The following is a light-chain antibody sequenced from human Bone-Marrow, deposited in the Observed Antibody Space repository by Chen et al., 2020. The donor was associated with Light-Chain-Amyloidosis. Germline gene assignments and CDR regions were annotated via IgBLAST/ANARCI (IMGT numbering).Light chain of an antibody. V-gene: IGLV6-57*01. CDR1: GGSIATNY. CDR2: EDD. J-gene: IGLJ3*02. CDR3: QSYQGSSQGV. Sequence: NFMLTQPHSVSESPGKTVIISCTRSGGSIATNYVQWYQQRPGSSPTTVIYEDDQRPSGVPDRFSGSSDRSSNSASLTISGLKTEDEADYYCQSYQGSSQGVFGGGTKLTVL.